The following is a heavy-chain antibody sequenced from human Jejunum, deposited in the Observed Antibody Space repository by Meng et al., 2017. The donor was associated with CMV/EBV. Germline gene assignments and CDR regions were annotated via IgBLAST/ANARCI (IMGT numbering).Heavy chain of an antibody. CDR3: ARDDAWAFDY. Sequence: EVQLGVSGGGLGKPGGSLILSCAASGFTFSSYAMNWVREAPGKGLEWFSYLSRTGDIAYADSVKGRFTISRDNAKNSLYLQMNSLRAEDTAVYYCARDDAWAFDYWGQGTLVTVSS. CDR1: GFTFSSYA. V-gene: IGHV3-21*02. J-gene: IGHJ4*02. D-gene: IGHD2-2*01. CDR2: LSRTGDI.